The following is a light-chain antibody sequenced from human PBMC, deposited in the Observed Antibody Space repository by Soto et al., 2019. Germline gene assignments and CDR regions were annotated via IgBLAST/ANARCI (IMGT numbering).Light chain of an antibody. V-gene: IGKV3-11*01. CDR3: QQRSNWPLT. CDR2: DAS. J-gene: IGKJ4*01. Sequence: EIVLTQSPATLSLSPGQRATLSCRASQSIRSYLAWYQQKPGQAPSLLIYDASNRATGIPARFSGSGSGTDFTLTISSLEPEDFAVYYCQQRSNWPLTFGGGTKVEIK. CDR1: QSIRSY.